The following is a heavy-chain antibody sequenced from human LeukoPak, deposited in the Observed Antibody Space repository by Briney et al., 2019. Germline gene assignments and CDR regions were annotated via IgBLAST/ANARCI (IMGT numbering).Heavy chain of an antibody. V-gene: IGHV3-74*03. CDR1: GFSFKNCW. CDR3: VRGGGSFDS. CDR2: IDNDGNT. Sequence: PGGSLRLSCAASGFSFKNCWMHWVRQAPGKGLEWVSRIDNDGNTKYADSVKGRFTISRDNANNSLYLQMNSLRAEDTAVYYCVRGGGSFDSWGQGTLVTVSS. J-gene: IGHJ4*02. D-gene: IGHD3-10*01.